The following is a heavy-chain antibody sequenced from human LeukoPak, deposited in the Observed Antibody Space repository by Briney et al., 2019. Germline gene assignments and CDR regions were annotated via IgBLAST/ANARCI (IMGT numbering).Heavy chain of an antibody. CDR2: INHSGSA. Sequence: SETLSLTCAVYGGSFSGYYWSWIRQPPGKGLEWIGEINHSGSANYNPSLKSRVTISVDTSKNQFSLKLSSVTAADTAVYYCARGPPYIVLVTSIGFFDYWGQGTLVTVSS. D-gene: IGHD2-21*02. CDR1: GGSFSGYY. J-gene: IGHJ4*02. CDR3: ARGPPYIVLVTSIGFFDY. V-gene: IGHV4-34*01.